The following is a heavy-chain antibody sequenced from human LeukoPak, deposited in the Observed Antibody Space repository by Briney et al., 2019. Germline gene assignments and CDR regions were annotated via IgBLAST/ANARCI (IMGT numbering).Heavy chain of an antibody. J-gene: IGHJ4*02. Sequence: GGSLRLSCAASGFTFRNYWMSSVRQAPGKGLEWVATIKQDGSEKYYGDSVKGRFTISRDNAQSSLFLQMTSLRDEDAAVYFCASMWEGGYWGQGTLVTVSS. CDR3: ASMWEGGY. CDR2: IKQDGSEK. V-gene: IGHV3-7*01. CDR1: GFTFRNYW. D-gene: IGHD1-26*01.